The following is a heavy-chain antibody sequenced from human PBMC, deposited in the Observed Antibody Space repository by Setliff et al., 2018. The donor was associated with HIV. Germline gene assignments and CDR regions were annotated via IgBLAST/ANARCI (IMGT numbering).Heavy chain of an antibody. V-gene: IGHV3-11*04. CDR3: AKDVCSGAYCYAYYYYGMDV. D-gene: IGHD2-15*01. Sequence: PGGSLRLSCAASGFTFSDYYMSWIRQAPGKGLEWVSYISSSDTIYYADSVKGRFTISRDNSKNTLYLQMNSLRVEDTAVYYCAKDVCSGAYCYAYYYYGMDVWGQGTMVTVSS. CDR2: ISSSDTI. J-gene: IGHJ6*02. CDR1: GFTFSDYY.